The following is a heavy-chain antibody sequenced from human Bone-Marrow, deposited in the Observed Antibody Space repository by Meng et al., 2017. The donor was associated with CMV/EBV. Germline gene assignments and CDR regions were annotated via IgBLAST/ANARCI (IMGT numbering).Heavy chain of an antibody. CDR2: VNPNSGNT. CDR1: GGTFSSYA. V-gene: IGHV1-8*02. Sequence: ASVKVSCKASGGTFSSYAISWVRQATGQGLEWLGWVNPNSGNTAYAQKFLGRITMTTNTSVTTAYMELSRLRSEDTAVYYCARGRWFEELLGWFDPWGQGTLVTVSS. CDR3: ARGRWFEELLGWFDP. D-gene: IGHD3-10*01. J-gene: IGHJ5*02.